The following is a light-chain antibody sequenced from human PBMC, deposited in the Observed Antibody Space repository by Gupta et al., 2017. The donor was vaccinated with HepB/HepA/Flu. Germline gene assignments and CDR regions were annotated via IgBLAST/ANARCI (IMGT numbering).Light chain of an antibody. CDR2: GAS. CDR1: QSVTTN. V-gene: IGKV3-20*01. J-gene: IGKJ1*01. CDR3: QQYGGAPPT. Sequence: EIVLMQSPGTLSLSPGAGATLSCRATQSVTTNLAWYQQKPGQAPRLLIYGASNRAAGVPDRFSGSGSGTXFILTLXRLDPENFAVYYCQQYGGAPPTFGXGTKLETK.